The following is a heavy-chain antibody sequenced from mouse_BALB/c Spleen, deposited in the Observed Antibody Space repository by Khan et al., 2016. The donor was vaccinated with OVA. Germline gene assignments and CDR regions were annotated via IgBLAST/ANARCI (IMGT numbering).Heavy chain of an antibody. CDR1: GYTFTSYW. CDR3: ARNPFAY. CDR2: IDPYDSET. J-gene: IGHJ3*01. V-gene: IGHV1-52*01. Sequence: QVQLQQPGAELVRPGASVKLSCEASGYTFTSYWMNWVKQSPEQGLEWIGRIDPYDSETHYNQNFQDKAILTVDKSSSTAYMKLSSLTSEDSAVYVCARNPFAYWGQGTLVTVSA.